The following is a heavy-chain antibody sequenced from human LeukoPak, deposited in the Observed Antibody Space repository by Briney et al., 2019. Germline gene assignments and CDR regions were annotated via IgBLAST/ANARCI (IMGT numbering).Heavy chain of an antibody. J-gene: IGHJ3*02. V-gene: IGHV1-18*01. CDR3: ARLNYGDYEGVGAFDI. CDR1: GYTFTSYG. CDR2: ISAYNGNT. Sequence: GASVKVSCKASGYTFTSYGISWVRQAPGQGLEWMGWISAYNGNTNYAQKLQGRVTMTTDTSTSTAYMELRSLRSDDTAVYYCARLNYGDYEGVGAFDIWGQGTMVTVSS. D-gene: IGHD4-17*01.